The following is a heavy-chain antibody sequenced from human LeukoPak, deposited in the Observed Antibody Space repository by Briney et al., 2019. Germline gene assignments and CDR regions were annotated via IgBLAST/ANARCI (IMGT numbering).Heavy chain of an antibody. J-gene: IGHJ1*01. D-gene: IGHD5-18*01. V-gene: IGHV1-69*13. CDR2: IIPIFGTA. CDR1: GGTFSSYA. Sequence: SVKVSCKASGGTFSSYAISWVRQAPGQGLEWMGGIIPIFGTANYAQKFQGRVTITADESTSTAYMELSSLRSEDTAVYYCARGGYSYGLAKYFQHWGQGTLVTVSS. CDR3: ARGGYSYGLAKYFQH.